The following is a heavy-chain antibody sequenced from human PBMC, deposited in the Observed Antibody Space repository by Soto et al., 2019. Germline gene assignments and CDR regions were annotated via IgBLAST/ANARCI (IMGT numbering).Heavy chain of an antibody. Sequence: EVQLVESGGGLIQPGGSLRLSCAVSGFTVSNNYMSWVRQAPGKGLEGVSVIYSGGYTAYGDSVKGRFTISRDNSKNTPYPQMNTLGAHDPAVFFWGTPPGGGGYWGQGTLVTVSS. CDR3: GTPPGGGGY. V-gene: IGHV3-53*01. CDR2: IYSGGYT. CDR1: GFTVSNNY. J-gene: IGHJ4*02. D-gene: IGHD3-10*01.